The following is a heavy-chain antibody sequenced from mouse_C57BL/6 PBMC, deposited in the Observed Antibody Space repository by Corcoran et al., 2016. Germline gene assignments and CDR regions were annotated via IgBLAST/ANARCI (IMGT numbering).Heavy chain of an antibody. V-gene: IGHV1-19*01. Sequence: EVQLQQSGPVLVKPGASVKMPCKASGYTFTDYYMNWVKQSHGKSLEWIGVINPYNGGTSYNQKFKGKATLTVDKSSSTAYMELNSLTSEDSAVYYCARIYYGTYYAMDYWGQGTSVTVSS. CDR1: GYTFTDYY. J-gene: IGHJ4*01. CDR3: ARIYYGTYYAMDY. D-gene: IGHD2-1*01. CDR2: INPYNGGT.